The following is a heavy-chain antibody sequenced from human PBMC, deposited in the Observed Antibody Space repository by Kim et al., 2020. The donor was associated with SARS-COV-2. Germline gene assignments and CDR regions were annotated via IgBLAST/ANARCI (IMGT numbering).Heavy chain of an antibody. CDR3: AKDLTGSYSSFDY. Sequence: ANTGKGRFSISRDNTRNTLFLPMNRLTADDTAVYFCAKDLTGSYSSFDYWGQGTLVTVSS. D-gene: IGHD3-9*01. V-gene: IGHV3-23*03. J-gene: IGHJ4*02.